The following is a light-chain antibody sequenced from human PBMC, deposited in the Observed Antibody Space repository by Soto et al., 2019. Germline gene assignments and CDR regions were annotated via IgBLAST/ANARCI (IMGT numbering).Light chain of an antibody. J-gene: IGKJ2*01. CDR3: QQYGTSPFT. CDR1: QNVDSRY. V-gene: IGKV3-20*01. CDR2: GAS. Sequence: EIVLTQSPGTLSLSPGERATLSCRASQNVDSRYFAWYQQKPGQAPRLVIHGASNRATGVPDRFSGGESGTDFTLTISRLEPEDFAVYYCQQYGTSPFTFGQGSKLEIK.